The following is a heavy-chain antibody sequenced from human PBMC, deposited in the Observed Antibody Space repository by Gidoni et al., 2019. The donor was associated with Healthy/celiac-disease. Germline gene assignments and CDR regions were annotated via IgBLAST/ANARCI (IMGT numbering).Heavy chain of an antibody. Sequence: QVQLQQWGAGLLKPSETLSLTCAVYGGSFSGYYWSWIRQPPGKGLEWIGEINHSGSTNYNPSLKSRVTISVDTSKNQFSLKLSSVTAADTAVYYCAKEGGYCTGGVCYTYWGQGTLVTVSS. D-gene: IGHD2-8*02. CDR2: INHSGST. CDR3: AKEGGYCTGGVCYTY. J-gene: IGHJ4*02. V-gene: IGHV4-34*01. CDR1: GGSFSGYY.